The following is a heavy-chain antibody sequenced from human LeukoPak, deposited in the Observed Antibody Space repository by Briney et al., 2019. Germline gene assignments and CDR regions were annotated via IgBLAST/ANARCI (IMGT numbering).Heavy chain of an antibody. V-gene: IGHV4-39*01. J-gene: IGHJ4*02. D-gene: IGHD6-19*01. Sequence: PSETLSLTCTVSGGSISSSNSYWGWIRQPPGKGLERMGNIYYMWGTYYKTSLKTRVTISVDTSKNQFSLKLTSVTAADTAVYYCARHASVDGNWPRPLDYWGQGSLVTVSS. CDR1: GGSISSSNSY. CDR2: IYYMWGT. CDR3: ARHASVDGNWPRPLDY.